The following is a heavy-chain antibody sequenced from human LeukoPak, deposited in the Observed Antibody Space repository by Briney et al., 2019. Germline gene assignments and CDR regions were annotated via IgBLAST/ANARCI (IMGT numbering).Heavy chain of an antibody. J-gene: IGHJ5*02. D-gene: IGHD3-10*01. CDR1: GYTFTGYY. Sequence: ASVKVSCKASGYTFTGYYMHWVRQAPGQGLEWMGWINPNSGGTNYAQKFQARVTLTRDTSISTAYMELSSLTSDDTAVYYCARGDYYGSPKVVAAWGQGTLVTVSS. CDR3: ARGDYYGSPKVVAA. CDR2: INPNSGGT. V-gene: IGHV1-2*02.